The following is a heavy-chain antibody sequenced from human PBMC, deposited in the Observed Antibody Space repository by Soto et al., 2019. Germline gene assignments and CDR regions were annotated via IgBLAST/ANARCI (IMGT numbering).Heavy chain of an antibody. CDR1: GFTFSSYE. CDR2: ISSSGSTI. CDR3: ARDNEQLALGSFDY. D-gene: IGHD6-6*01. V-gene: IGHV3-48*03. J-gene: IGHJ4*02. Sequence: EVQLVESGGGLVQPGGSLRLSCAASGFTFSSYEMNWVRQAPGKGLEWVSYISSSGSTIYYADSVKGRFTISRDNAKNSLYLQMNSLRAEDTAVYYCARDNEQLALGSFDYWGQGTLVTVSS.